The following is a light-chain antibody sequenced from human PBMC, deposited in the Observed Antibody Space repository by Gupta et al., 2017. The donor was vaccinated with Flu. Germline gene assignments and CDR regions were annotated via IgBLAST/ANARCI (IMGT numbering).Light chain of an antibody. CDR2: AAS. J-gene: IGKJ3*01. CDR1: QGISSY. Sequence: AIRMTQSPSSFSASTGDRVTITCRASQGISSYLAWYQQKPGKAPKLLIYAASTLQSGVPSRFSGSGSGTDFTLTINCLQSEDFATYYCQQDYSYPFTFGPGTKVDIK. CDR3: QQDYSYPFT. V-gene: IGKV1-8*01.